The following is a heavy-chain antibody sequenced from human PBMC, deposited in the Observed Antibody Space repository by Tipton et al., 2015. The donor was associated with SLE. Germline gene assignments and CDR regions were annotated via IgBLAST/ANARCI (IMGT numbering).Heavy chain of an antibody. CDR1: GFTFSSYT. J-gene: IGHJ4*02. D-gene: IGHD3-22*01. CDR3: ARDHYYDSSGYYSDY. CDR2: ITSSGSYI. Sequence: SLRLSCAASGFTFSSYTMNWVRQAPGKGLEWVSSITSSGSYIYYADSVKGQFTISRDNAKNSLYLQMNSLRVEDTAVHYCARDHYYDSSGYYSDYWGQGTLVTVSS. V-gene: IGHV3-21*01.